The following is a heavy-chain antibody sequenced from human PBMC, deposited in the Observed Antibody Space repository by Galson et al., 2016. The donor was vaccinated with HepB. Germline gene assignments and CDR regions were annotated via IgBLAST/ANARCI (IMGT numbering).Heavy chain of an antibody. CDR3: ARVELPMGVSYDILTGYYYFDY. V-gene: IGHV1-2*02. CDR1: GYTFTGHY. Sequence: SVKVSCKASGYTFTGHYLHWVRQAPGQGLECMGWINPNSGGTNYAQKFQGRVTLTRDTSISTVYMELSRLRSDDTAVYYCARVELPMGVSYDILTGYYYFDYWGQGTLVTVSS. J-gene: IGHJ4*02. CDR2: INPNSGGT. D-gene: IGHD3-9*01.